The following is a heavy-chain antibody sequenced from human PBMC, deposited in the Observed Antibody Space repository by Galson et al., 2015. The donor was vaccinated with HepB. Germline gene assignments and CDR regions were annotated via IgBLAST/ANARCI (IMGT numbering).Heavy chain of an antibody. Sequence: QSGAEVKKPGESLKISCKGSGYSFTSYWIGWVRQMPGKGLEWTGIIYPGDSDTRYSPSFQGQVTISADKSISTAYLQWGSLKASDTAMYYCARGYCTNGVCYYFDYWGQGTLVTVSS. CDR1: GYSFTSYW. CDR3: ARGYCTNGVCYYFDY. J-gene: IGHJ4*02. V-gene: IGHV5-51*03. D-gene: IGHD2-8*01. CDR2: IYPGDSDT.